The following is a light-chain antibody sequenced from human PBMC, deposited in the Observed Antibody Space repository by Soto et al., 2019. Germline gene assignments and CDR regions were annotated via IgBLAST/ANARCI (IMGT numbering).Light chain of an antibody. CDR3: QVWDSSSDYPGV. J-gene: IGLJ2*01. CDR1: KIGSRS. CDR2: DDS. Sequence: SYELTQTPSVSVAPGQTARITCGGNKIGSRSVHWYQQKPGQAPVLVVYDDSDRPSGIPERFSGSNSGNTATLTISRVEAGDEADYYCQVWDSSSDYPGVFGGGTKVTVL. V-gene: IGLV3-21*02.